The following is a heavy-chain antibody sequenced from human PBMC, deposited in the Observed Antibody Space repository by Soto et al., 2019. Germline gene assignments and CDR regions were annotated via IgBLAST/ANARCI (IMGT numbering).Heavy chain of an antibody. D-gene: IGHD3-10*01. V-gene: IGHV1-18*01. CDR1: GYTFTSYG. CDR3: ARDGPMDRAFDI. J-gene: IGHJ3*02. Sequence: ASVKVSCKASGYTFTSYGISWVRQAPGQGLEWMGWISAYNGNTNYAQKLQGRVTITTDTSTSTAYKEQRSLRSDDTAVYYCARDGPMDRAFDIWGQGTMVTVSS. CDR2: ISAYNGNT.